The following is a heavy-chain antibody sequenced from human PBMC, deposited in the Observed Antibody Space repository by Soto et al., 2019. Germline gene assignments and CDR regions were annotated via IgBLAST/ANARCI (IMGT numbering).Heavy chain of an antibody. V-gene: IGHV2-5*01. CDR3: AHRGYGDYPRDNWFDP. CDR2: IYWNDDI. J-gene: IGHJ5*02. Sequence: QITLKESGPTLVNPTQTLTLTCTFSGFSLSAGGVGVGWIRQPPGKALEWLALIYWNDDIRYSPSLKNRLTITKDTSKNQVVLTVTNMDPVDTATYYCAHRGYGDYPRDNWFDPWGQGTLVTVSS. D-gene: IGHD4-17*01. CDR1: GFSLSAGGVG.